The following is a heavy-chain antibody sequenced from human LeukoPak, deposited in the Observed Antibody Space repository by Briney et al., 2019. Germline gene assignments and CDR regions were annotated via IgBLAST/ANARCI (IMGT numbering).Heavy chain of an antibody. J-gene: IGHJ3*02. CDR1: GFTLSSYW. CDR2: MRGNGGSI. D-gene: IGHD6-13*01. CDR3: AKSITAAGTYAFDI. Sequence: PGGSLRLSCAASGFTLSSYWMHWVRQAPGKGLEWVSAMRGNGGSIDYVDSVRGRFIISRDNSRNTLYLQMNSLRAEDTAIYYCAKSITAAGTYAFDIWGQGTVVTVSS. V-gene: IGHV3-23*01.